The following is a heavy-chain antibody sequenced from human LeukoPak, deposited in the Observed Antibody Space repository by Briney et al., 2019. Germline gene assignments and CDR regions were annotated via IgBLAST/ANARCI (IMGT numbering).Heavy chain of an antibody. D-gene: IGHD2-21*01. CDR1: GFTFSNSA. CDR2: SSSSEDGK. J-gene: IGHJ4*01. V-gene: IGHV3-23*01. CDR3: AKAPVTSCRGAFCYPFDY. Sequence: PGGSLRLSCTASGFTFSNSAMSWVRQAPGKGLEGVSASSSSEDGKWYAESVRGRFTISRDTSKNTVYLQMNSLRVEDAGVYYCAKAPVTSCRGAFCYPFDYWGHGTLVTVSS.